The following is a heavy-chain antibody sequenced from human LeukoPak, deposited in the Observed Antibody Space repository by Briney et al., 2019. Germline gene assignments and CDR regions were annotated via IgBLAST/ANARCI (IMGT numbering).Heavy chain of an antibody. CDR3: ARYYCSSTSCYGYFDY. V-gene: IGHV3-7*01. D-gene: IGHD2-2*01. CDR1: GFTFSSYW. Sequence: GGSLRLSCAASGFTFSSYWMSWVRQAPGKGLEWVANIKQDGSEKYYVDSVKGRFTIPRDNAKNSLYLQMNSLRAEDTAVYYCARYYCSSTSCYGYFDYWGQGTLVTVSS. J-gene: IGHJ4*02. CDR2: IKQDGSEK.